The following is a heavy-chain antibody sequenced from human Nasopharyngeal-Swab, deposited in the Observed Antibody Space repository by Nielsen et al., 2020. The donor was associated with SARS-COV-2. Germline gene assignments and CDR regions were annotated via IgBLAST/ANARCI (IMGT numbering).Heavy chain of an antibody. CDR2: IYYNGIT. CDR3: ARKYCNGDCYFDY. V-gene: IGHV4-39*07. CDR1: GGSMTSNNYY. J-gene: IGHJ4*02. Sequence: SETLSLTCSVSGGSMTSNNYYWGWIRQPPEKGLEWIGNIYYNGITYYNPSLKSRVTISLDTSKSQFSLKLTSVTAADTAVYYCARKYCNGDCYFDYWGQGTLVTVSS. D-gene: IGHD2-21*02.